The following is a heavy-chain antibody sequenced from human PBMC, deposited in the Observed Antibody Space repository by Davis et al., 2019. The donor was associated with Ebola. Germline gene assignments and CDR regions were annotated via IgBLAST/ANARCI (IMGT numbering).Heavy chain of an antibody. CDR1: GFILTNYA. CDR2: VHGGNGNT. V-gene: IGHV1-3*01. D-gene: IGHD3-16*01. CDR3: ARGDGGHSLSEGDY. J-gene: IGHJ4*02. Sequence: AASVKVSCKASGFILTNYAIHWVRQAPGQRLEWMGWVHGGNGNTKYSQRFQGRVTMTRNTSISTAYMELSSLRSEDTAVYYCARGDGGHSLSEGDYWGQGTLVTVSS.